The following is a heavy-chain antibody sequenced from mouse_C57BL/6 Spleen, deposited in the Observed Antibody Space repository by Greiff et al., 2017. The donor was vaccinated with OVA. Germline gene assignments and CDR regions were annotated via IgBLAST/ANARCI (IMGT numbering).Heavy chain of an antibody. CDR2: FHPYNDDT. J-gene: IGHJ1*03. Sequence: QVHVKQSGAELVKPGASVKMSCKASGYTFTTYPIEWMKQNHGKSLEWIGNFHPYNDDTKYNEKFKGKATLTVEKSSSTVYLELSRLTSDDSAVYYCARGYYSNHEGNWYFDVWGTGTTVTVSS. V-gene: IGHV1-47*01. CDR3: ARGYYSNHEGNWYFDV. CDR1: GYTFTTYP. D-gene: IGHD2-5*01.